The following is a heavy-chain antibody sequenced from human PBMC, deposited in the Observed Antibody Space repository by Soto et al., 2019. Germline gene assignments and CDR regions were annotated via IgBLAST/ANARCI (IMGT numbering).Heavy chain of an antibody. D-gene: IGHD3-22*01. Sequence: QVQLVQSGAEVKQPGASVKVSCKASGYTFTSYDINWVRQATGQGLEWMAWMNPNSGNTGYAQKFQGRVTMTRNTSISTAYMELSSLRSENTAVYYCAGVGYYYDSSGYYLSFDYWGQGTLVTVSS. CDR3: AGVGYYYDSSGYYLSFDY. J-gene: IGHJ4*02. CDR2: MNPNSGNT. V-gene: IGHV1-8*01. CDR1: GYTFTSYD.